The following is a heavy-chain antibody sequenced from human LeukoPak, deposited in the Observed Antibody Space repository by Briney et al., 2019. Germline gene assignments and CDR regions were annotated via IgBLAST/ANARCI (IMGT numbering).Heavy chain of an antibody. Sequence: SETLSLTCTVSGGSMSSNYWSWIRQPAGEGLEWIGRVHTSGNTNYNPSLKSRVTMSLDTSKNQVSLKLSSVTAADTAVYYCARFHVHGYNSGLDLWGRGTLVTVPS. V-gene: IGHV4-4*07. J-gene: IGHJ2*01. D-gene: IGHD5-18*01. CDR2: VHTSGNT. CDR3: ARFHVHGYNSGLDL. CDR1: GGSMSSNY.